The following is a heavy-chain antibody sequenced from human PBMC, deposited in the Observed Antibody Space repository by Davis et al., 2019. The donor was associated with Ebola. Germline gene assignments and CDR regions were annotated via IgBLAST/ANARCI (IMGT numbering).Heavy chain of an antibody. V-gene: IGHV3-33*01. CDR3: ARVTGSIHYYYYGMDV. J-gene: IGHJ6*02. CDR2: LGTDEKDK. D-gene: IGHD3-10*01. CDR1: GFTLRSHG. Sequence: GESLNISCAASGFTLRSHGLHWVRQAPGKGLEWVAALGTDEKDKLYVDSVKGRFIISRDNSKNTLYVEMNSLRADDTAVYYCARVTGSIHYYYYGMDVWGRGTTVTVSS.